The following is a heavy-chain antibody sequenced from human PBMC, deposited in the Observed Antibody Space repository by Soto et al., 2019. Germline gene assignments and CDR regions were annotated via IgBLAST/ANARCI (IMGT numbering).Heavy chain of an antibody. J-gene: IGHJ4*02. CDR3: TRGVYYDLWGAYYTGSFDY. Sequence: PGGSLRLSCEAPGFTFSNYGANWVRQAPGKGLEWISYTDSSGTTTDYADSVKGRFTISRDNAQKSLFLQMNSLRDEDTAVYFCTRGVYYDLWGAYYTGSFDYWGQGTVVTVSS. CDR2: TDSSGTTT. CDR1: GFTFSNYG. D-gene: IGHD3-3*01. V-gene: IGHV3-48*02.